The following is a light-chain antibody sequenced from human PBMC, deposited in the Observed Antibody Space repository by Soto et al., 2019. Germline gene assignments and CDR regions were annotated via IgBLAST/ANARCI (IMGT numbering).Light chain of an antibody. CDR1: SSNIGGNT. CDR2: SND. CDR3: ASWDDSLNGVV. J-gene: IGLJ2*01. V-gene: IGLV1-44*01. Sequence: QAVVTQSPSASGTPGQRVPISCSGSSSNIGGNTVNWYQQLPGAAPKLLICSNDQRPSGVPDRFSGSKSGTSASLAISGLQSEDEADYYCASWDDSLNGVVFGGGTKLTVL.